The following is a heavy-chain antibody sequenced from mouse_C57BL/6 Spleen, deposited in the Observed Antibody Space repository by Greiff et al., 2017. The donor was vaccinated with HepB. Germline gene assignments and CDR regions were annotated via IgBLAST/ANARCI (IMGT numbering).Heavy chain of an antibody. V-gene: IGHV10-1*01. CDR1: GFSFNTYA. Sequence: EVQLVESGGGLVQPKGSLKLSCAASGFSFNTYAMNWVRQAPGKGLEWVARIRSKSNNYATYYADSVKDRLHISIDDSERILYLQMNNLKTEDTSMYYCVRLCGSSYWYFDVWGTGTTVTVSS. CDR3: VRLCGSSYWYFDV. D-gene: IGHD1-1*01. J-gene: IGHJ1*03. CDR2: IRSKSNNYAT.